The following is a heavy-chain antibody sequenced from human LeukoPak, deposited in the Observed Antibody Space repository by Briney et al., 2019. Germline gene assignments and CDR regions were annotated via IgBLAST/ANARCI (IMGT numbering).Heavy chain of an antibody. J-gene: IGHJ3*02. CDR1: GFTFSSYW. V-gene: IGHV4-34*01. CDR2: INHSGST. CDR3: ARGPVRHDYVWGSYRYPRGAFDI. Sequence: GSLRLSCAASGFTFSSYWMHWVRQAPGKGLEWIGEINHSGSTNYNPSLKSRVTISVDTSKNQFSLKLSSVTAADTAVYYCARGPVRHDYVWGSYRYPRGAFDIWGQGTMVTVSS. D-gene: IGHD3-16*02.